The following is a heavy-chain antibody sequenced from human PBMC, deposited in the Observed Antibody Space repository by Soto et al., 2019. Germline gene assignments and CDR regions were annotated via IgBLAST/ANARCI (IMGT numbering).Heavy chain of an antibody. Sequence: PSETLSLTCTVSGGSISSDYWSWIRQHPGKGLEWIGYIYSSGSTTYNPSLKSRVTISVDTSKNQFSLELSSVTAADTAVYYCARVYSTVDYWGQGTLVTVSS. D-gene: IGHD2-2*01. CDR1: GGSISSDY. V-gene: IGHV4-59*12. CDR2: IYSSGST. CDR3: ARVYSTVDY. J-gene: IGHJ4*02.